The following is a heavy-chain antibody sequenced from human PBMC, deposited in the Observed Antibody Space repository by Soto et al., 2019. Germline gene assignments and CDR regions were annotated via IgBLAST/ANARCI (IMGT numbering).Heavy chain of an antibody. CDR1: GFTFSSYA. Sequence: EVQLLESGGGLVQPGESLRLSCAASGFTFSSYAMSWVRQAPGKGLEWVSVISGSDDSTYYADSVKGRFTISRDNSKNTLYLQINSLRAEDTAVYYCAKRSRSSTFDYWGQVTLVTVSS. J-gene: IGHJ4*02. CDR2: ISGSDDST. V-gene: IGHV3-23*01. D-gene: IGHD6-6*01. CDR3: AKRSRSSTFDY.